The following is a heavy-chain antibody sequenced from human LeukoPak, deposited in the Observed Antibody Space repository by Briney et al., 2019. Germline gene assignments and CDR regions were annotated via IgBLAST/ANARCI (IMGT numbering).Heavy chain of an antibody. V-gene: IGHV3-23*01. CDR3: AREITIFGVVHLDY. Sequence: PGGSLRLSCAASGFTFSGFAMSWVRQAPGTGLEWVSAISDGGGSINYAYSVKGRFTISRDNAKNSLYLQMNSLRADDTAVYYCAREITIFGVVHLDYWGQGTLVTVSS. D-gene: IGHD3-3*01. CDR2: ISDGGGSI. J-gene: IGHJ4*02. CDR1: GFTFSGFA.